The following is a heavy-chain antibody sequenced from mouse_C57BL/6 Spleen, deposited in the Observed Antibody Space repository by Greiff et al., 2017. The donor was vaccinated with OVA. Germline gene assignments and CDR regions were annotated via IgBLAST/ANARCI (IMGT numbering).Heavy chain of an antibody. CDR1: GYAFSSSW. D-gene: IGHD1-1*01. Sequence: QVQLKESGPELVKPGASVKISCKASGYAFSSSWMNWVKQRPGKGLEWIGRLYPGDGDTNYNGKFKGKATLTADKSTSTAYMQLSSLTSEDSAVYFCARDYYGSPCYWGQGTTRTVSS. CDR3: ARDYYGSPCY. V-gene: IGHV1-82*01. J-gene: IGHJ2*01. CDR2: LYPGDGDT.